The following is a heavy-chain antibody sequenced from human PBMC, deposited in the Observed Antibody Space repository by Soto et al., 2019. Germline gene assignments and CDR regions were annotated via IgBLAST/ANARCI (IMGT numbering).Heavy chain of an antibody. Sequence: QVPLVQSGAEVKKPGASVKISCEASGFTFSRYYMHWVRQAPGQGPEWLGVIKSNGGFTSYAQKFQGRVTMTSDTSTHTVYMELSSLRPEDTAVYYCARAGVRGSPNYYYYMDVWAKGTTVTVSS. CDR3: ARAGVRGSPNYYYYMDV. J-gene: IGHJ6*03. V-gene: IGHV1-46*03. CDR2: IKSNGGFT. D-gene: IGHD3-10*01. CDR1: GFTFSRYY.